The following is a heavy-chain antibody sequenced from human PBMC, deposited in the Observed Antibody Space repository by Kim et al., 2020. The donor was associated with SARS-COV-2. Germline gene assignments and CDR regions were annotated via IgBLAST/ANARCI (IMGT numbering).Heavy chain of an antibody. CDR1: GFTFSSYS. Sequence: GGSLRLSCAASGFTFSSYSMNWVRQAPGKGLEWVSSISSSSYIYYADSVKGRFTISRDNAKNSLYLQMNSLRAEDTAVYYCATTRYCSSTSCYRDYYYYGMDVWGQGTTVTVSS. J-gene: IGHJ6*02. V-gene: IGHV3-21*01. CDR3: ATTRYCSSTSCYRDYYYYGMDV. CDR2: ISSSSYI. D-gene: IGHD2-2*02.